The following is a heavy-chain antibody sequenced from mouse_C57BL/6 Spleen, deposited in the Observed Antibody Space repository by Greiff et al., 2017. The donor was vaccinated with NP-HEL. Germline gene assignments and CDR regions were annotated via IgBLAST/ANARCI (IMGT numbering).Heavy chain of an antibody. J-gene: IGHJ4*01. D-gene: IGHD1-1*01. CDR3: ARSHYYGSSIYYAMDY. CDR2: IHPNSGST. CDR1: GYTFTSYW. V-gene: IGHV1-64*01. Sequence: QVQLQQPGAELVKPGASVKLSCKASGYTFTSYWMHWVKQRPGQGLEWIGMIHPNSGSTNYNEKFKSKATLTVDKSSSTAYMQLSSLTSEDSAVYYCARSHYYGSSIYYAMDYWGQGTSVTVSS.